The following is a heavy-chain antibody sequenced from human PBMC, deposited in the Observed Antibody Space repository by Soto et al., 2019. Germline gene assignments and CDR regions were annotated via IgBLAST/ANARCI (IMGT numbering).Heavy chain of an antibody. V-gene: IGHV3-30-3*01. CDR2: ISYDGSNK. CDR1: GFTFSSYA. Sequence: GGSLRLSCAASGFTFSSYAMHWVRQAPGKGLEWVAVISYDGSNKYYADSVKGRFTISRDNSKNTLYLQMNSLRAEDTAVYYCARDRYYYDSSGYYALHYWGQGTLVTVSS. D-gene: IGHD3-22*01. J-gene: IGHJ4*02. CDR3: ARDRYYYDSSGYYALHY.